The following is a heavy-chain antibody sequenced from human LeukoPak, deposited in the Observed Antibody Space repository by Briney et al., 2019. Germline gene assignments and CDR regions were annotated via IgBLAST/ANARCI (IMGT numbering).Heavy chain of an antibody. CDR3: ARGLSTATTFYFDF. CDR2: INTAKGDI. J-gene: IGHJ4*02. CDR1: GYTFTSAA. Sequence: EASVTVSCKASGYTFTSAAIHWVRQAPGQRLEWMGWINTAKGDINYSEMLRGRATIARDTSASTAYMELSSLRSEDTAVYYCARGLSTATTFYFDFWGQGTRVIVSS. D-gene: IGHD4-17*01. V-gene: IGHV1-3*04.